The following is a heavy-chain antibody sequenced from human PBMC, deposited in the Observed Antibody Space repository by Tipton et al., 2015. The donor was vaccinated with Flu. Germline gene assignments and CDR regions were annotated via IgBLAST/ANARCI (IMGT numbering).Heavy chain of an antibody. Sequence: TLSLTCTVSGGSISSYYWSWIRQPPGKGLEWIGYIYYSGSTHYNPSLKRRVTISVDTSTTQLSLKLSSVTAADTAVYYCARVSGYYDSSGTRNDAFDIWSQGTMVTVSS. CDR3: ARVSGYYDSSGTRNDAFDI. CDR2: IYYSGST. D-gene: IGHD3-22*01. J-gene: IGHJ3*02. CDR1: GGSISSYY. V-gene: IGHV4-59*01.